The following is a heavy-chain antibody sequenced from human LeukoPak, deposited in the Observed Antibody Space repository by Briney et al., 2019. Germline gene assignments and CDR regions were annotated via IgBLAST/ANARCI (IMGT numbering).Heavy chain of an antibody. J-gene: IGHJ4*02. CDR2: INSDGRNT. CDR3: ARVLGPSDWPFDY. D-gene: IGHD7-27*01. CDR1: GFTFSSYW. V-gene: IGHV3-74*01. Sequence: PGGSLRLSCAASGFTFSSYWMRWVRHAPGKGLVWVSRINSDGRNTSYADSVKGRFTISRDNAKNTLYLQMNSLRDEDTALYYCARVLGPSDWPFDYWGQGTLVTVSS.